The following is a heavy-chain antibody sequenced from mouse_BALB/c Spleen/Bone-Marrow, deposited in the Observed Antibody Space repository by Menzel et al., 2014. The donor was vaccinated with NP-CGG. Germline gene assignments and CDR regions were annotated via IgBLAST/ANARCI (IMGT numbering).Heavy chain of an antibody. V-gene: IGHV14-3*02. Sequence: DVKLQESGAELVKPGASVKLSCTASGFSIKDTYIHWVKQRPEQGLEWIGRIDPANGNTKYDPKFQGKATITADTSSNTAYLQLSSLTSEDTAVYYCARYYYYAMDYWGQGTSVTVSS. CDR1: GFSIKDTY. CDR3: ARYYYYAMDY. J-gene: IGHJ4*01. CDR2: IDPANGNT.